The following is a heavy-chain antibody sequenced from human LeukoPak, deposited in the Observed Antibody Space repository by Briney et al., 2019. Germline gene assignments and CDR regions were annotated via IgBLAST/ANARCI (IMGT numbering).Heavy chain of an antibody. CDR3: AKEMTTPPTMIVVADPPFDY. CDR1: GFTFDDYS. V-gene: IGHV3-43*02. Sequence: PGGSLRLSCAASGFTFDDYSMHWVRQPPGKGLEWVSLISGGGGTTYYADSVKGRFTISRDNSKNSLYLQTNSLRTEDTALYYCAKEMTTPPTMIVVADPPFDYWGQGTLVTVSS. D-gene: IGHD3-22*01. CDR2: ISGGGGTT. J-gene: IGHJ4*02.